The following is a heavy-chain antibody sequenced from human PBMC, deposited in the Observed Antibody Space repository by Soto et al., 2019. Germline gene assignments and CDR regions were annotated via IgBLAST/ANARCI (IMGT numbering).Heavy chain of an antibody. CDR3: ARVGRLHYFDY. Sequence: QVQLVESGGGVVQPGRSLRLSCAASGFTFSSYARHWVRQAPGKGLGWVAVISYDGSNKYYADSVKGRFTISRDNSKNTLFLQMNSLRAEDTAVYYCARVGRLHYFDYWGQGTLVTVSS. J-gene: IGHJ4*02. D-gene: IGHD4-17*01. CDR2: ISYDGSNK. V-gene: IGHV3-30-3*01. CDR1: GFTFSSYA.